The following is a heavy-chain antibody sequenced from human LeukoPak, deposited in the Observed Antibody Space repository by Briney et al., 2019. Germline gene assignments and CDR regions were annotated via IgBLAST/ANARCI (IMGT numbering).Heavy chain of an antibody. Sequence: ASVKVSCKASGYTFTVYDMHWVRQAPGQGLEWLGWINPNSGGTNYAQKFQGRVTMTRDTSISTAYMELTRLRSDDTAVYYCAITYYYDSSGFSDAFDIWGRGTLATVSS. CDR1: GYTFTVYD. V-gene: IGHV1-2*02. CDR2: INPNSGGT. D-gene: IGHD3-22*01. CDR3: AITYYYDSSGFSDAFDI. J-gene: IGHJ3*02.